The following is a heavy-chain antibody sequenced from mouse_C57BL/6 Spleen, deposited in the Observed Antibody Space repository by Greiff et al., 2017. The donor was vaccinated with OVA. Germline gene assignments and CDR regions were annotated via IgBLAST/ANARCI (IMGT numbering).Heavy chain of an antibody. CDR2: IHPNSGST. Sequence: QVQLQQPGAELVKPGASVKLSCKASGYTFTSYWMHWVKQRPGQGLEWIGMIHPNSGSTNYNEKFKSKATLTVAKSSSTAYMQLSSLTSEDSAVYYCARVPVYYDYVEFAYWGQGTLVTVSA. J-gene: IGHJ3*01. CDR3: ARVPVYYDYVEFAY. D-gene: IGHD2-4*01. CDR1: GYTFTSYW. V-gene: IGHV1-64*01.